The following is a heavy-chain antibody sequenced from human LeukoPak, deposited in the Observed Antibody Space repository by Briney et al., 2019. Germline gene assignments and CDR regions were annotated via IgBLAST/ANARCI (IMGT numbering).Heavy chain of an antibody. V-gene: IGHV1-69*05. Sequence: SVKVSCKASGGTFSSYAISWVRQAPGQGLEWMGRIILIFGTANYAQKFQGRVTITTDESMSTAYMELSSLRSEDTAVYYCGYSYGSIDYWGQGTLVTVSS. D-gene: IGHD5-18*01. CDR3: GYSYGSIDY. CDR2: IILIFGTA. J-gene: IGHJ4*02. CDR1: GGTFSSYA.